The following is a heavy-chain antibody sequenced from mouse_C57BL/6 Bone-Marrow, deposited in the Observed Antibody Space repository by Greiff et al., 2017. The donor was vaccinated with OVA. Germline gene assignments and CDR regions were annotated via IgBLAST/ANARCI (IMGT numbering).Heavy chain of an antibody. CDR2: ISSGGSYT. CDR1: GFTFSSYG. D-gene: IGHD4-1*01. CDR3: ARRTGRGPWFAY. V-gene: IGHV5-6*01. Sequence: EVHLVESGGDLVKPGGSLKLSCAASGFTFSSYGMSWVRQTPDKRLEWVATISSGGSYTYYPDSVKGRFTISRDNAKNTLYLQMSSLKSEDTAMYYCARRTGRGPWFAYWGQGTLVTVSA. J-gene: IGHJ3*01.